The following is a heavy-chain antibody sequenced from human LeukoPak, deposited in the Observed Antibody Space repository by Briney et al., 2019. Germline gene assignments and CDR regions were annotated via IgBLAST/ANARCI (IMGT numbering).Heavy chain of an antibody. CDR1: GGSFSGYY. CDR2: INHSGST. CDR3: ARRVHKNRRISSYYYYYYYMDV. Sequence: SETLSLTCAVYGGSFSGYYWSWIRQPPGKGLEWIGEINHSGSTNYNPSLKSRVTISVDTSKNQFSLKLSSVTAADTAVYYCARRVHKNRRISSYYYYYYYMDVWGKGTTVTISS. V-gene: IGHV4-34*01. J-gene: IGHJ6*03. D-gene: IGHD1-14*01.